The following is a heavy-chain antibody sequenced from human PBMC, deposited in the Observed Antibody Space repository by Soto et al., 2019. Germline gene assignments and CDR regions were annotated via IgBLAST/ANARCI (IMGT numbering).Heavy chain of an antibody. Sequence: QVQLVQSGAEVKEPGDSLKISCKISGYTFANDGVTWVRQAPDQGLEWVWCKTDYAQKFQGTVTMTRATSTSPAYLQMRRLPSDHTAAYYWARGGPSVDCGAWNYYFDYWGQGTLVTVSS. J-gene: IGHJ4*02. D-gene: IGHD1-7*01. V-gene: IGHV1-18*01. CDR1: GYTFANDG. CDR2: KT. CDR3: ARGGPSVDCGAWNYYFDY.